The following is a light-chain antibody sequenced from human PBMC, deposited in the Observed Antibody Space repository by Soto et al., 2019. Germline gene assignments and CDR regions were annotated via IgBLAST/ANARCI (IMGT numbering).Light chain of an antibody. CDR1: ENVRSN. CDR3: QQYGSSGT. J-gene: IGKJ1*01. Sequence: EIVMTQYPATLSVSPGERATVSCRASENVRSNIAWYQQKPGQAPRLLMYGASTRATGVPARFSGSGSGTDFTLTISRLEPEDFAVYYCQQYGSSGTFGQGTKVDIK. V-gene: IGKV3-15*01. CDR2: GAS.